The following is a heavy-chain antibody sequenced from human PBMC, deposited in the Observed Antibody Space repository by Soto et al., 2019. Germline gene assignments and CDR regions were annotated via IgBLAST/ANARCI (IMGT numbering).Heavy chain of an antibody. D-gene: IGHD3-10*01. CDR3: ARGYYYGSGRPTPGGMDV. V-gene: IGHV1-18*01. CDR2: ISTYTGNT. Sequence: QVHLVQSGAEVKKPGASVKVSGKASGYTFTNYDINWVRQAPGQGLEWMGWISTYTGNTNYAKKLQGRVTMTTDTXTXTXXMELRSLRSDDTAVYYCARGYYYGSGRPTPGGMDVWGQGTTVTVSS. J-gene: IGHJ6*02. CDR1: GYTFTNYD.